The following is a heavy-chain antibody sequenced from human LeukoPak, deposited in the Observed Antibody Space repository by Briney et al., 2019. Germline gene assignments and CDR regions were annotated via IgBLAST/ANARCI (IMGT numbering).Heavy chain of an antibody. D-gene: IGHD2-15*01. CDR2: SHTSGKT. CDR1: GGSISSGNYY. CDR3: ARYLLGCSGGSCYYYFDY. Sequence: SQTLSLTCTVSGGSISSGNYYWSWIRQPAGEGLEWIGRSHTSGKTDYNPSLKSRVTISVDTSKNQFSLKLSSVTAADTAVYYCARYLLGCSGGSCYYYFDYWGQGTLVTVSS. V-gene: IGHV4-61*02. J-gene: IGHJ4*02.